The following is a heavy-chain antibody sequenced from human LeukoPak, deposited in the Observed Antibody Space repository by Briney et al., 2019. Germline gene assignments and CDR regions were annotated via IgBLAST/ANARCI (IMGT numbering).Heavy chain of an antibody. CDR3: ARGVGIAAAGSLDY. CDR2: ISSSSSYI. V-gene: IGHV3-21*01. J-gene: IGHJ4*02. Sequence: GGSLRLSCAASGFTFCSYSMNWVRQAPGKGLEWVSSISSSSSYIYYADSVKGRFTISRDNAKNSLYLQMNSLRAEDTAVYYCARGVGIAAAGSLDYWGQGTLVTVSS. CDR1: GFTFCSYS. D-gene: IGHD6-13*01.